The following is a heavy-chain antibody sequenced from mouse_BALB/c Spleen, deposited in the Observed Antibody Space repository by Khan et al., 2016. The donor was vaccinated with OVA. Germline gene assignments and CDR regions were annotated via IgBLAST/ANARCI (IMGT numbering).Heavy chain of an antibody. V-gene: IGHV1S135*01. Sequence: VRLQQSGPELMKPGASVKISCKASGYSFTSYYIHWVMQSHGKSLAWIGYIDPFSGRTTYNQKFKGKATLSVVKSSSTAYIHLSNLTSEDSAVDYCTRHGNVAWFTYWGQGTLVTVSA. CDR3: TRHGNVAWFTY. J-gene: IGHJ3*01. D-gene: IGHD2-1*01. CDR1: GYSFTSYY. CDR2: IDPFSGRT.